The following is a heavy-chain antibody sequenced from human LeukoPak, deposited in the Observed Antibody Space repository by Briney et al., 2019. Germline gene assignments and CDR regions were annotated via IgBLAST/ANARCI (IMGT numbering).Heavy chain of an antibody. Sequence: GGSLRLSCAASGFTFSTSWMSWVRQAPGKGLGWVANIKQDGSEKSYVDSVKGRFTISRDDAETSLYLQMISLRVEDTAVYYCVKDLRGPEGFWGQGTLVTVSS. V-gene: IGHV3-7*01. CDR3: VKDLRGPEGF. CDR2: IKQDGSEK. CDR1: GFTFSTSW. J-gene: IGHJ4*02. D-gene: IGHD2-2*01.